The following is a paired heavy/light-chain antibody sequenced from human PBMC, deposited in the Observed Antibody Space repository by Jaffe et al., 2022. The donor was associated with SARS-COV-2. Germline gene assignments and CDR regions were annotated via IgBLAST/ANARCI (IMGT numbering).Light chain of an antibody. CDR2: GAS. V-gene: IGKV3-20*01. Sequence: EIVLTQSPGTLSLSPGERATLSCRASQSISNTYLAWYQQKPGQAPRLLIYGASSRATGIPDRFSGSGSGTDFTLTISRLEPEDFAVYYCQHYGGSRTFGQGTKVEIK. CDR1: QSISNTY. J-gene: IGKJ1*01. CDR3: QHYGGSRT.
Heavy chain of an antibody. D-gene: IGHD2-21*01. CDR1: GFTFNNFA. CDR2: ITDSGGDT. V-gene: IGHV3-23*01. J-gene: IGHJ4*02. Sequence: EVQLLQSGGGLVQPGGSLRLSCAASGFTFNNFAMGWVRQAPGRGLDWVSAITDSGGDTYHADSVKGRFTISRDNSENTLYLQMDSLRAEDTAVYYCAKGSSTSRPYYFDSWGQGTLVTVSS. CDR3: AKGSSTSRPYYFDS.